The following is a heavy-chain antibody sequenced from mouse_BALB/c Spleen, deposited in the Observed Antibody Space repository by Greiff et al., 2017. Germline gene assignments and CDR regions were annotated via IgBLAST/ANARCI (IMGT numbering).Heavy chain of an antibody. J-gene: IGHJ4*01. CDR1: GYTFTSYW. CDR2: INPSNGRT. V-gene: IGHV1S81*02. CDR3: ARRNLLLNAMDY. Sequence: QVQLKQPGAELVKPGASVKLSCKASGYTFTSYWMHWVKQRPGQGLEWIGEINPSNGRTNYNEKFKSKATLTVDKSSSTAYMQLSSLTSEDSAVYYCARRNLLLNAMDYWGQGTSVTVSS. D-gene: IGHD1-1*01.